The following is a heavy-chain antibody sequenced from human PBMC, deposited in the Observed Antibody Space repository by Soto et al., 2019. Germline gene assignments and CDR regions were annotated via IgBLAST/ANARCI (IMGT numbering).Heavy chain of an antibody. CDR2: IYYSGST. CDR3: ARDRIAVACTYLDP. CDR1: GGSISSYY. V-gene: IGHV4-59*01. Sequence: QVQLQESGPGLVKPSETLSLTCTVSGGSISSYYWSWIRQPPGKGLDWIGYIYYSGSTNYNSSLKHRYTQSVDTSKIQFSLKLSSVTAADTAVYYCARDRIAVACTYLDPWGQGPLVAVSS. J-gene: IGHJ5*02. D-gene: IGHD6-19*01.